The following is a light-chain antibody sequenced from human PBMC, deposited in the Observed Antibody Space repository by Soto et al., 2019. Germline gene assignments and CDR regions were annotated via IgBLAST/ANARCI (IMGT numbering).Light chain of an antibody. CDR3: QTWGTGIQV. CDR1: SGHRSYA. CDR2: LNSDGSH. J-gene: IGLJ3*02. Sequence: QSVLTQSPSASASLGASVELTCTLSSGHRSYAIAWHQQQPEKGPRYLMKLNSDGSHSKGDGIPDRFSGSSSGAERYLTISSLQSGDEADYYCQTWGTGIQVFGGGTKLTVL. V-gene: IGLV4-69*01.